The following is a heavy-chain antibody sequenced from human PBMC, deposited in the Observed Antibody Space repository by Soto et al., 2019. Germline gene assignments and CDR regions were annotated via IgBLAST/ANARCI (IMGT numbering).Heavy chain of an antibody. J-gene: IGHJ6*02. D-gene: IGHD6-19*01. V-gene: IGHV4-4*07. CDR2: VYSSGGT. CDR1: GGSISGYY. CDR3: ARGAVAGVDYGMDV. Sequence: SETLSLACTVSGGSISGYYWNWIRQPAGKGLEWIGRVYSSGGTNYNPSLKSRVTMSRDTSKRSFSLKLTSVTAADTAVYYCARGAVAGVDYGMDVWGQGTTVTVSS.